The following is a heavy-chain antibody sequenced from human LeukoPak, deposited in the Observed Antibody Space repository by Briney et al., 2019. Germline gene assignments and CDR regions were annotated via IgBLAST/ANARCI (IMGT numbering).Heavy chain of an antibody. V-gene: IGHV4-59*01. CDR3: ARDRAVAGLDY. CDR2: IYYSGST. Sequence: SEPLTLTCTVSGGPNRSYYWIWLRQPPGRGLEGIGYIYYSGSTNYNPSLKSRVTISVDASKNQFSLKLSSVTAADTAVYYCARDRAVAGLDYWGQGTLVSVSS. J-gene: IGHJ4*02. D-gene: IGHD6-19*01. CDR1: GGPNRSYY.